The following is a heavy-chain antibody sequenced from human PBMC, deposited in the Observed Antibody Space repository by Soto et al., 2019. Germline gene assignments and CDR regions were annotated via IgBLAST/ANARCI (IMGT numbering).Heavy chain of an antibody. V-gene: IGHV5-51*01. CDR3: ARHSGPSVLTGYSDY. D-gene: IGHD3-9*01. Sequence: PGESLKISCKGSGYRFTNYWIGWVRQMPGKGLEWMGIIYPGDSETRYSPSFQGQVTISADKSISTAYLQWSSLKASDTAMYYCARHSGPSVLTGYSDYWGQGTLVTVSS. CDR2: IYPGDSET. CDR1: GYRFTNYW. J-gene: IGHJ4*02.